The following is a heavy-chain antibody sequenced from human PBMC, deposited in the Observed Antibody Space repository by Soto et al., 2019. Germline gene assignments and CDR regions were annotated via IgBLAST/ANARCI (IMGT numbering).Heavy chain of an antibody. CDR1: GYTFTSYG. CDR2: ISAYNGNT. Sequence: ASVKVSCKASGYTFTSYGISWVRQAPGQGLEWMGWISAYNGNTNYAQKLQGRVTMTTDTSTSTAYRELRSLRSDDTAVYYCARDTLRYFDWLFDPPGYYYYYMDVWGKGTTVTVSS. D-gene: IGHD3-9*01. J-gene: IGHJ6*03. V-gene: IGHV1-18*01. CDR3: ARDTLRYFDWLFDPPGYYYYYMDV.